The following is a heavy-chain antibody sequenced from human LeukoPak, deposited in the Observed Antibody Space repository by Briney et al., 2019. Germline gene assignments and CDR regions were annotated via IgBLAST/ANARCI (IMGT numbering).Heavy chain of an antibody. V-gene: IGHV1-2*02. J-gene: IGHJ4*02. CDR1: GNTFTDYY. D-gene: IGHD6-13*01. CDR2: INPNSGGT. CDR3: ARVIAAASTRLDY. Sequence: ASVKVSCKASGNTFTDYYMHWVRQAPGQGLEWMGWINPNSGGTNYAQNFQGRVTMTRDTSISTAYMELSRLRSDDTAMYYCARVIAAASTRLDYWGQGTLVTVSS.